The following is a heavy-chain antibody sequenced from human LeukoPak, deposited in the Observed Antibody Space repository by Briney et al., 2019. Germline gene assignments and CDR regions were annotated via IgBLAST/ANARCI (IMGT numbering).Heavy chain of an antibody. CDR1: GYTLTELS. J-gene: IGHJ5*02. V-gene: IGHV1-24*01. CDR3: APIAAAGTNNWFDP. Sequence: ASVKVSCKVSGYTLTELSMHWVRQAPGKGLEWVGGFDPEGGETIYAQKFQGRVTMTEDTSTDTAYMELSSLRSEDTAVYYCAPIAAAGTNNWFDPWGQGTLVTVSS. D-gene: IGHD6-13*01. CDR2: FDPEGGET.